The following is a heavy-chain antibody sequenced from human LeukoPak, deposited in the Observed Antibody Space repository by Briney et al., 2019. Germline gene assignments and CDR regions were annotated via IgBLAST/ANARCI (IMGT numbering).Heavy chain of an antibody. V-gene: IGHV4-31*03. CDR2: IYYSGST. D-gene: IGHD6-6*01. CDR3: ARALSQLGDAFDI. Sequence: PSETLSLTCTVSGGSISSGGYYWSWIRQHPGKGLEWIGYIYYSGSTYYNPSLKSRVTISVDTSKNQFSLKLSSVTAADTAVYYCARALSQLGDAFDIWGQGTMVTVSS. J-gene: IGHJ3*02. CDR1: GGSISSGGYY.